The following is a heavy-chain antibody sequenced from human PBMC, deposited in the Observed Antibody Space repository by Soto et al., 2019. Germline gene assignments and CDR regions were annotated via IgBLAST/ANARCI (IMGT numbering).Heavy chain of an antibody. CDR2: IYYSGST. D-gene: IGHD6-13*01. CDR3: ARLGRYSSPNC. V-gene: IGHV4-39*01. J-gene: IGHJ4*02. CDR1: GGSISSSSYY. Sequence: PSETLSLTCTVSGGSISSSSYYWGWIRQPPGKGLEWIGSIYYSGSTYYNPSLKSRVTMSVDTSKNQFSLKLSSVTAADTAVYYCARLGRYSSPNCWGQGTLVTVSS.